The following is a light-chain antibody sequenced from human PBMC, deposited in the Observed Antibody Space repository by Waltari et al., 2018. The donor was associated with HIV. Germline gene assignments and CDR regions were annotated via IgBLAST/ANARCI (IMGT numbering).Light chain of an antibody. CDR1: RYRIGSNY. J-gene: IGLJ3*02. CDR3: ASWDDRLSVWL. CDR2: RIN. V-gene: IGLV1-47*01. Sequence: QSVLTQTPSASGNPGQTVTISCSGSRYRIGSNYVSWYQNLPGPAPKLFIYRINMRPSWVPDRFSGSKSGTSASLAISGLRSEDEGDYYCASWDDRLSVWLFGGGTKVTVL.